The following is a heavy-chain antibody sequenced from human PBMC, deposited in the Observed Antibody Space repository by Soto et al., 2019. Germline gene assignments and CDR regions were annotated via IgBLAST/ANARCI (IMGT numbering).Heavy chain of an antibody. J-gene: IGHJ4*02. D-gene: IGHD4-17*01. CDR3: ARPKTTVVTREYYFDY. CDR2: IIPIFGTA. CDR1: GGTFSSYA. Sequence: ASVKVSCKASGGTFSSYAISWVRQAPGQGLEWMGGIIPIFGTANYAQKFQGRVTITADESTSTAYMELSSLRSEDTAVYYCARPKTTVVTREYYFDYWGQGTLVTVSS. V-gene: IGHV1-69*13.